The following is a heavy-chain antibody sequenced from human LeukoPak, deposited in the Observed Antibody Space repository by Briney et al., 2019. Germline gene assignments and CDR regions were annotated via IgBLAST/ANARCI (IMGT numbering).Heavy chain of an antibody. CDR2: ISGSGGRT. CDR1: GFTFSSYA. V-gene: IGHV3-23*01. D-gene: IGHD5-24*01. J-gene: IGHJ4*02. Sequence: GGSLRLSCAASGFTFSSYAMSWVRQAPGKGLEWVSTISGSGGRTYYADSVKGRFTISRDNPKNMVYLQMNSLRAEDTAIYYCAKRLGRDGYNYFDYWGQGTLVTVSS. CDR3: AKRLGRDGYNYFDY.